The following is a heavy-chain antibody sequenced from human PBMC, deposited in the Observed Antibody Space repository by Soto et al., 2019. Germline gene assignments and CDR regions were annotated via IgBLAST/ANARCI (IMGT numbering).Heavy chain of an antibody. CDR3: AKGNGGTIFGVVRLVDGMDV. Sequence: GGSLRLSCAASGFTFSSYAMSWVRQAPGKGLEWVSAISGSGGSTYYADSVKGRFTISRDNSKNTLYLQMNSLRAEDKAVYYCAKGNGGTIFGVVRLVDGMDVWGQGTTVTVSS. CDR2: ISGSGGST. V-gene: IGHV3-23*01. CDR1: GFTFSSYA. D-gene: IGHD3-3*01. J-gene: IGHJ6*02.